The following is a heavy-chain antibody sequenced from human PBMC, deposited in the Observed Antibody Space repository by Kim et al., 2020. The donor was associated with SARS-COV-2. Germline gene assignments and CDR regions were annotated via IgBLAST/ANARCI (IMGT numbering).Heavy chain of an antibody. CDR1: GFTFSTYW. Sequence: GGSLRLSCAASGFTFSTYWMHWVRQAPGKGLVWVSRIDIDGSGTTYAASVKGRFPISRDNDKNTLYLQMNSLRVEDTAVYYCSRWPLRSYYWDGRDWGQGTRVTVSS. CDR3: SRWPLRSYYWDGRD. CDR2: IDIDGSGT. D-gene: IGHD3-10*01. J-gene: IGHJ4*02. V-gene: IGHV3-74*01.